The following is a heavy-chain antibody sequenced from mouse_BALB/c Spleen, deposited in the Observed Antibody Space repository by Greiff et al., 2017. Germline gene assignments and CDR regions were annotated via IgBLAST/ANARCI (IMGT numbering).Heavy chain of an antibody. CDR1: GYTFTSYW. CDR3: ARDGNLYYFDY. V-gene: IGHV1S81*02. J-gene: IGHJ2*01. CDR2: INPSNGRT. Sequence: QVHVKQSGAELVKPGASVKLSCKASGYTFTSYWMHWVKQRPGQGLEWIGEINPSNGRTNYNEKFKSKATLTVDKSSSTAYMQLSSLTSEDSAVYYCARDGNLYYFDYWGQGTTLTVSS. D-gene: IGHD2-1*01.